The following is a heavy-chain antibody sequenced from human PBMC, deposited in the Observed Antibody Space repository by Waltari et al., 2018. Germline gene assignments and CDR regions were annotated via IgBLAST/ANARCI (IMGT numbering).Heavy chain of an antibody. J-gene: IGHJ4*02. Sequence: QVQLQESGPGLVKPSETLSLTCTVSGGSISSYYWSWIRQPPGKGLEWIGYIYSSGSTNYNPSLKIRVTISVDTSKNQFSLKLSSVTAADTAVYYCARVGPDSSGYYYDYWGQGTLVTVSS. CDR3: ARVGPDSSGYYYDY. D-gene: IGHD3-22*01. V-gene: IGHV4-59*01. CDR1: GGSISSYY. CDR2: IYSSGST.